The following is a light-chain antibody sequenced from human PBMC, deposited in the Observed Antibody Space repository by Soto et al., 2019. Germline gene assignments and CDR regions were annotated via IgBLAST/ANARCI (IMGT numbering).Light chain of an antibody. CDR1: QGIRND. J-gene: IGKJ1*01. Sequence: AIQMTQSPSSLSAFVGDRVTITCRASQGIRNDLGWYQQRPGKAPKLLMYAASSLQSGVPSWFSGSGSGTDFTLTISSLQPEDFATYFCLQDYSYPWTFGQGTKVEIK. V-gene: IGKV1-6*01. CDR2: AAS. CDR3: LQDYSYPWT.